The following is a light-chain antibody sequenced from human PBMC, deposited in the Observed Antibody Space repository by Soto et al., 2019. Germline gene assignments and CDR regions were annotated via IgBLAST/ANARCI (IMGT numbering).Light chain of an antibody. Sequence: QSVLTQPASVSGPPGQSIVISCNGSSSDVGSYNLVSWYQQYPGKAPKVMIYEVTIRPSGVSDRFSGSKSGNTASLTVSGLQAEDEADYYCSSYTGGNPSYVFGTGTKVTVL. V-gene: IGLV2-14*02. CDR3: SSYTGGNPSYV. J-gene: IGLJ1*01. CDR2: EVT. CDR1: SSDVGSYNL.